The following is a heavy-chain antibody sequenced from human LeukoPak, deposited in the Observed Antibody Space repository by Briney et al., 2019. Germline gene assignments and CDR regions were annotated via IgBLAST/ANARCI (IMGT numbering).Heavy chain of an antibody. Sequence: SETLSLTCTVSGGSTISHYWSWLRQPPGKGLEWIAYTCYTGTTNYNPSLKSRVTISIDTSKNQFSLRLSSVTAADTAVYYCAGLRSRAFDIWGPGTMVSVSS. D-gene: IGHD6-6*01. CDR2: TCYTGTT. J-gene: IGHJ3*02. CDR3: AGLRSRAFDI. V-gene: IGHV4-59*08. CDR1: GGSTISHY.